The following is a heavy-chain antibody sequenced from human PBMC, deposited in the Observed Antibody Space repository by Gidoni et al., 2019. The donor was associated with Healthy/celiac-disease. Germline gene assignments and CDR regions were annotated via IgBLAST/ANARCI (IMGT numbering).Heavy chain of an antibody. D-gene: IGHD5-18*01. CDR3: ARARGYSYGPLVNWFDP. J-gene: IGHJ5*02. CDR1: GGSFSGYY. V-gene: IGHV4-34*01. Sequence: QVQLQQWGAGLLKPSETLSLTCAVYGGSFSGYYWSWIRQPPGKGLEWIGEINHSGSTNYNPSLKSRVTISVDTSKNQFSLKLSSVTAADTAVYYCARARGYSYGPLVNWFDPWGQGTLVTVSS. CDR2: INHSGST.